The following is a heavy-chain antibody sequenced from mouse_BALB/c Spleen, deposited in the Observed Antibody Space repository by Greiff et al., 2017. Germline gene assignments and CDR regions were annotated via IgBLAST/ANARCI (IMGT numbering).Heavy chain of an antibody. CDR3: ARVNLYRSYAMDY. CDR1: GFTFSSFG. J-gene: IGHJ4*01. CDR2: ISSGSSTI. Sequence: EVKLMESGGGLVQPGGSRKLSCAASGFTFSSFGMHWVRQAPEKGLEWVAYISSGSSTIYYADTVKGRFTISRDNPKNTLFLQMTSLRSEDTAMYYCARVNLYRSYAMDYWGQGTSVTVSS. V-gene: IGHV5-17*02. D-gene: IGHD2-14*01.